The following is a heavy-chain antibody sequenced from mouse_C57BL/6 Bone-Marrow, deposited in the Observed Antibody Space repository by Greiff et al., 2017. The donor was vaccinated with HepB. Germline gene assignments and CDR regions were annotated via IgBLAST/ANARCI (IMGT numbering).Heavy chain of an antibody. V-gene: IGHV3-1*01. Sequence: DVQLQESGPGMVKPSQSLSLTCTVTGYSITSGYDWHWIRHFPGNKLEWMGYISYSGSTNYNPSLKSRISITHDTSKNHFFLKLNSVTTEDTATYYCARERSYGNHWYFDVWGTGTTVTVSS. J-gene: IGHJ1*03. CDR1: GYSITSGYD. D-gene: IGHD2-1*01. CDR3: ARERSYGNHWYFDV. CDR2: ISYSGST.